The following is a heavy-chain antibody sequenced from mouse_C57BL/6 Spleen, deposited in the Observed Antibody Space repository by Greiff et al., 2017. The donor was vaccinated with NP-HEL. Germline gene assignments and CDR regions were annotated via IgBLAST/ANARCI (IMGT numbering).Heavy chain of an antibody. V-gene: IGHV5-6*01. CDR2: ISSGGSYT. J-gene: IGHJ3*01. Sequence: EVQVVESGGDLVKPGGSLKLSCAASGFTFSSYGMSWVRQTPDKRLEWVATISSGGSYTYYPDSVKGRFTISRDNAKNTLYLQMSSLKSEDTAMYYCARQEGDYDAWFAYWGQGTLVTVSA. D-gene: IGHD2-4*01. CDR1: GFTFSSYG. CDR3: ARQEGDYDAWFAY.